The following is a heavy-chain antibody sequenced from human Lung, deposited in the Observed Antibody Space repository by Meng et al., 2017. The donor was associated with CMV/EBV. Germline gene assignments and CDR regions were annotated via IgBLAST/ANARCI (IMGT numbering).Heavy chain of an antibody. V-gene: IGHV4-59*01. D-gene: IGHD2-21*01. CDR1: GGSINSYY. Sequence: HVPLRESGPGLGKPSETLSLTCTVSGGSINSYYWSWIRQPPGQGLEWLGYFYYRGNSNYNPSLKSRVTISVDTSKNLFSLNLTSVTAADAALYYCARGSYLAVEGWGLGTLVTVSS. J-gene: IGHJ4*02. CDR3: ARGSYLAVEG. CDR2: FYYRGNS.